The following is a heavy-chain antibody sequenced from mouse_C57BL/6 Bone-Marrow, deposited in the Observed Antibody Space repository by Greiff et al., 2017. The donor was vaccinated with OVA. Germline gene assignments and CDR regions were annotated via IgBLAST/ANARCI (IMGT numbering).Heavy chain of an antibody. Sequence: DVMLVESGEGLVKPGGSLKLSCAASGFTFTSYAMSWVRQTPEKGLEWVAYISSGGGYLYYTDTVQGRFTISRDNARNTLYLQMSSLKSAETAMYYWTRDDYDVGYYFDYWGQGTTLTVSS. D-gene: IGHD2-4*01. CDR1: GFTFTSYA. CDR2: ISSGGGYL. V-gene: IGHV5-9-1*02. CDR3: TRDDYDVGYYFDY. J-gene: IGHJ2*01.